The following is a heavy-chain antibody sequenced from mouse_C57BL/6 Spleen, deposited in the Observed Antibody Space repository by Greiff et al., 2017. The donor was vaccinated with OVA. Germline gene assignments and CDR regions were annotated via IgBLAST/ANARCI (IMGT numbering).Heavy chain of an antibody. V-gene: IGHV5-16*01. CDR3: AREGSNYFDY. CDR2: INYDGSST. J-gene: IGHJ2*01. Sequence: EVKVEESEGGLVQPGSSMKLSCTASGFTFSDYYMAWVRQVPEKGLEWVANINYDGSSTYYLDSLKSRFIISRDNAKNILYLQMSSLKSEDTATYYCAREGSNYFDYWGQGTTLTVSS. CDR1: GFTFSDYY. D-gene: IGHD6-1*01.